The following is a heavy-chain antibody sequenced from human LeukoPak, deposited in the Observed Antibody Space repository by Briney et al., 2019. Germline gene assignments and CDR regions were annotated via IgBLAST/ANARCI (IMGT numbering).Heavy chain of an antibody. J-gene: IGHJ6*03. V-gene: IGHV4-59*08. CDR1: GASMSNYY. D-gene: IGHD6-13*01. CDR3: ARLEGSSWYFHYMDV. Sequence: PSETLSLTCTVSGASMSNYYWSWIRQPPGKGLEWIGHFYYSGSTNYNPSLRSRVTISVDSSKNQFSLKRSSVTAADTAVYYCARLEGSSWYFHYMDVWGRGTTVTVSS. CDR2: FYYSGST.